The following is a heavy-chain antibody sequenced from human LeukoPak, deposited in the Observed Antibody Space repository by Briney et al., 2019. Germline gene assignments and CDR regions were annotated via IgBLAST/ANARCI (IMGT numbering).Heavy chain of an antibody. CDR3: AKDSAFYYIDV. V-gene: IGHV3-30*02. J-gene: IGHJ6*03. CDR2: IRYNGNNQ. Sequence: GGSLRLSCAASGFTSNNYGMHWVRQAPGKGLEWVAFIRYNGNNQYYADSVKGRFTISRDNSKNTLYLQMNSLKGDDTAVYYCAKDSAFYYIDVWGKGTTVIISS. CDR1: GFTSNNYG. D-gene: IGHD3-10*01.